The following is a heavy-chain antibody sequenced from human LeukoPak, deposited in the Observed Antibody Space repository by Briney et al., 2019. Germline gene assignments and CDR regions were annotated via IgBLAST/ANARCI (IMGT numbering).Heavy chain of an antibody. D-gene: IGHD3-22*01. J-gene: IGHJ3*02. CDR1: GYTFTSYG. CDR2: ISAYNGNT. CDR3: ARANFPYYYDSNGLNAFNI. Sequence: ASVKVSCKASGYTFTSYGISWVRQAPGQGLEWMGWISAYNGNTNYAQKLQGRVTMTTDTSTSTAYMELRSLRSDDTAVYYCARANFPYYYDSNGLNAFNIWGQGTMVTVSS. V-gene: IGHV1-18*01.